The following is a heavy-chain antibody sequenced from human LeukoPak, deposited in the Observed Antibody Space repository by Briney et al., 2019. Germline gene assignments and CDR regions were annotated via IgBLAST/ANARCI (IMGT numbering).Heavy chain of an antibody. D-gene: IGHD3-9*01. CDR3: ATSLRYFDWLRNFDH. V-gene: IGHV3-30*03. Sequence: GRSLRLSCAASGFTFSSYGMHWVRQAPGKGLEWVAVISYDGSNKYYADSVKGRFTISRDNSKNTLYLQMNSLRAEDTAVYYCATSLRYFDWLRNFDHWGQGTLVTVSS. CDR1: GFTFSSYG. CDR2: ISYDGSNK. J-gene: IGHJ4*02.